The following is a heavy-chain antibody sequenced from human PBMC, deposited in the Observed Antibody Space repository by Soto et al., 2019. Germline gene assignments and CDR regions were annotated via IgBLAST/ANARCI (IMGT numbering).Heavy chain of an antibody. V-gene: IGHV3-23*01. CDR3: AKDRNWNYVEAWFDP. CDR1: GFTFSSYA. J-gene: IGHJ5*02. D-gene: IGHD1-7*01. CDR2: ISGSGGST. Sequence: GGSLRLSCAASGFTFSSYAMSWVRQAPGKGLEWVSAISGSGGSTYYADSVKGRFTISRDNSKNTLYLQMNSLRAEDTAVYYCAKDRNWNYVEAWFDPWGQGTLVTVSS.